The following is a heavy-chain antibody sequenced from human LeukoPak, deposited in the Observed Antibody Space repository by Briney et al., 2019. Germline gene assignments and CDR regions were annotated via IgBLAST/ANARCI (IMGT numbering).Heavy chain of an antibody. CDR3: ARAIRGVIHHFGY. CDR2: IYYSGST. D-gene: IGHD3-10*01. J-gene: IGHJ4*02. V-gene: IGHV4-31*03. CDR1: GGSISSGGHY. Sequence: SETLSLTCTVSGGSISSGGHYWSWIRQHPGKGLEWIGYIYYSGSTYYNPSLKSRVTISVDTSKNQFSLKLSSVTAADTAVYYCARAIRGVIHHFGYWGQGTLVTVSS.